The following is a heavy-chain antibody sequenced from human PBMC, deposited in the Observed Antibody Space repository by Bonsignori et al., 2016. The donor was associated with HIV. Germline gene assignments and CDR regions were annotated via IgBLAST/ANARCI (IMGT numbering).Heavy chain of an antibody. J-gene: IGHJ4*01. D-gene: IGHD3-9*01. V-gene: IGHV3-33*06. CDR2: IWYDGGNK. Sequence: QVHLVESGGGVVQPGKSLRLSCSASGFSLTDCGMHWVRQSPGKGLEWVAFIWYDGGNKYYSDSVKGRFTISRDTSKNTVYLQMDSLRAEDTAVYYCAKDRARDILTGYPKIFDHWG. CDR3: AKDRARDILTGYPKIFDH. CDR1: GFSLTDCG.